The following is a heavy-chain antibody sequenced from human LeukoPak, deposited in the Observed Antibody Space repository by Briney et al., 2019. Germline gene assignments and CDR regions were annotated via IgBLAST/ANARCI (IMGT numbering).Heavy chain of an antibody. CDR2: IYYSGST. J-gene: IGHJ5*02. CDR1: GGSISSSSYY. CDR3: ARGRGSSWYWNNWFDP. Sequence: SETLSLTCTASGGSISSSSYYWGWIRQPPGKGLEWIGSIYYSGSTYYNPSLKSRVTISVDTSKNQFSLKLSSVTAADTAVYYCARGRGSSWYWNNWFDPWGQGTLVTVSS. V-gene: IGHV4-39*07. D-gene: IGHD6-13*01.